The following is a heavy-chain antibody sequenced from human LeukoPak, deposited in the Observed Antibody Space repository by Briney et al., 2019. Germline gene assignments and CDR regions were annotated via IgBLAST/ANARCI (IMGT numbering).Heavy chain of an antibody. CDR1: GFTFSNYA. J-gene: IGHJ6*02. CDR2: ISGSGGAT. D-gene: IGHD4-17*01. Sequence: GGSLRLSCAASGFTFSNYAMSWVRQAPGKGLEWVSGISGSGGATYYADSVKGRFTISRDNSKNTLYLQMSGLRAEDTAVYYCAKKVSTYYYGMDVWGQGTTVTVSS. V-gene: IGHV3-23*01. CDR3: AKKVSTYYYGMDV.